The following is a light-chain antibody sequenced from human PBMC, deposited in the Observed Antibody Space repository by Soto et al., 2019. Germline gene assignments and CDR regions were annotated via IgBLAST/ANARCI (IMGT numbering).Light chain of an antibody. V-gene: IGLV2-14*03. CDR2: HIT. J-gene: IGLJ1*01. Sequence: QSALTQPASVSGSPGQSITISCTGTSSDIGHYDYVSWYQEHPGKAPKPMIYHITYRPSGVSNRYSGSKSGNSASLTISGLQADDEADYYCCSLSTSHTYVFGSGTRSPS. CDR1: SSDIGHYDY. CDR3: CSLSTSHTYV.